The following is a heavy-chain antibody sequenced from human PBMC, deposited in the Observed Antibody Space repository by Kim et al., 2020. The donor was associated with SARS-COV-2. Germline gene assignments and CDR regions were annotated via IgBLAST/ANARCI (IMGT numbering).Heavy chain of an antibody. CDR2: IYSGGST. Sequence: GGSLRLSCAASGFTVSSNYMSWVRQAPGKGLEWVSVIYSGGSTYYADSVKGRFTISRDNSKNTLYLQMNSLRAEDTAMYYCARDQMGISGWRYDAFDIWGQGTMVTVSS. D-gene: IGHD6-19*01. V-gene: IGHV3-53*01. J-gene: IGHJ3*02. CDR1: GFTVSSNY. CDR3: ARDQMGISGWRYDAFDI.